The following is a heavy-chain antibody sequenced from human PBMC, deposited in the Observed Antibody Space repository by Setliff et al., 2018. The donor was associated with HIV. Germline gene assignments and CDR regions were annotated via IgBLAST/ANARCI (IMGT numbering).Heavy chain of an antibody. D-gene: IGHD7-27*01. CDR1: GGSMSTYY. J-gene: IGHJ4*02. Sequence: LSLTCTVSGGSMSTYYWSWIRQPPGKGLEWIGYIYTSGSTNYNPSLRSRVTISVDTSKNHFSLRLSSVTAADSAVYYCARQGRPGDFDSWGQGTLVTVSS. V-gene: IGHV4-59*08. CDR2: IYTSGST. CDR3: ARQGRPGDFDS.